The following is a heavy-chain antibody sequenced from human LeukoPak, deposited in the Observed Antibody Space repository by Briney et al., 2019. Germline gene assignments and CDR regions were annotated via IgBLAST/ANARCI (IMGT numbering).Heavy chain of an antibody. J-gene: IGHJ4*02. CDR1: GFTFSDYY. CDR3: ARGRRTGNYPPFDY. V-gene: IGHV3-11*01. CDR2: ISSSGSTI. D-gene: IGHD7-27*01. Sequence: GGSLRLSCAASGFTFSDYYMSWIRQAPGKGLEWVSYISSSGSTIYYADSVKGRFTISRDNAKNSLYVQMNSLRAEDTAVYYCARGRRTGNYPPFDYWGQGTLVTVSS.